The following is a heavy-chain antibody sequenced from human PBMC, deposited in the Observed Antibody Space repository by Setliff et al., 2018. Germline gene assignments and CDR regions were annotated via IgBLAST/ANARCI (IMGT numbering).Heavy chain of an antibody. CDR3: ARDLYSSSSGGFYYYYYYMDV. D-gene: IGHD6-6*01. CDR1: GGSISSGSYY. CDR2: IYTSGST. Sequence: SETLSLTCTVSGGSISSGSYYWSWIRQPAGKGLEWIGHIYTSGSTNYNPSLKSRVTISVDTSKNQFSLKLSSVTAADTAVYYCARDLYSSSSGGFYYYYYYMDVWGKGTTVTAP. V-gene: IGHV4-61*09. J-gene: IGHJ6*03.